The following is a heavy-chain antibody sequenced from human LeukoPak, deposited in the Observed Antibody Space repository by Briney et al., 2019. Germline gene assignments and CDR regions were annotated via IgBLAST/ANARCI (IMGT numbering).Heavy chain of an antibody. Sequence: GGSLRLSCAASGFTFSSYGMHWVRQAPGKGLEWVAFIRYDGSNKYYADSVKGRFTISRDNSKNTLYLQMNSLRAEDTAVYYCARDHPKWELKFDYWGQGTLVTVSS. CDR1: GFTFSSYG. CDR2: IRYDGSNK. CDR3: ARDHPKWELKFDY. D-gene: IGHD1-26*01. V-gene: IGHV3-30*02. J-gene: IGHJ4*02.